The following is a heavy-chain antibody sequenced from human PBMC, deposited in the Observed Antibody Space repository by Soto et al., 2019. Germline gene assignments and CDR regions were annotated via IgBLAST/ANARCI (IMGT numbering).Heavy chain of an antibody. Sequence: PSETLSLTCTVSGGSISSSSYYWGWIRQPPGKGLEWIGSIYYSGSTYYNPSLKSRVTISVDTSKNQFSLKLSSVTAADTAVYYCARHVNVDWALDYWGQGTLVTVSS. J-gene: IGHJ4*02. CDR3: ARHVNVDWALDY. D-gene: IGHD3-9*01. V-gene: IGHV4-39*01. CDR2: IYYSGST. CDR1: GGSISSSSYY.